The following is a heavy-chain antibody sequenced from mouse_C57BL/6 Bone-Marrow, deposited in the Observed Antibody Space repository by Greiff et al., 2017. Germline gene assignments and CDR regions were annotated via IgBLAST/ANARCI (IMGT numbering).Heavy chain of an antibody. D-gene: IGHD2-5*01. V-gene: IGHV1-26*01. CDR1: GYTFTDYY. J-gene: IGHJ2*01. CDR3: ARWGSNSP. Sequence: EVQLQQSGPELVKPGASVKISCKASGYTFTDYYMNWVKQSHGKSLEWIGDINPNNGGTSYNQKFKGKATLTVDKSSSTAYMELRSLTSEDSAVYYCARWGSNSPWGQGTTLTVSS. CDR2: INPNNGGT.